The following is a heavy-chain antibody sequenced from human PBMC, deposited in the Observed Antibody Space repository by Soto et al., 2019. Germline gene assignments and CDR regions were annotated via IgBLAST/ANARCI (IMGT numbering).Heavy chain of an antibody. CDR2: ISYDGSNK. Sequence: QVQLVESGGGVVQPGRSLRLSCAASGFTFSSYGMHWVRQAPGKGLEWVAVISYDGSNKYYADSVKGRFTISRDNSKNTLYLQMHSLRAEDTAVYYCARSPYSVSYLAYFDSWGQGTLVTVSS. V-gene: IGHV3-30*03. J-gene: IGHJ4*02. CDR1: GFTFSSYG. CDR3: ARSPYSVSYLAYFDS. D-gene: IGHD1-26*01.